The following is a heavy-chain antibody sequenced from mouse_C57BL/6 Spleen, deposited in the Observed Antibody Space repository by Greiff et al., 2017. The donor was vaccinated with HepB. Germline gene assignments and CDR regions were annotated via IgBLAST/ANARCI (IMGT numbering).Heavy chain of an antibody. V-gene: IGHV5-6*01. CDR1: GFTFSSYG. CDR2: ISSGGSYT. CDR3: ARHTRSYYFDY. Sequence: EVKLMESGGDLVKPGGSLKLSCAASGFTFSSYGMSWVRQTPDKRLEWVATISSGGSYTYYPDSVKGRFTISRDNAKNTLYLQMSSLKSEDTAMYYCARHTRSYYFDYWGQGTTLTVSS. J-gene: IGHJ2*01.